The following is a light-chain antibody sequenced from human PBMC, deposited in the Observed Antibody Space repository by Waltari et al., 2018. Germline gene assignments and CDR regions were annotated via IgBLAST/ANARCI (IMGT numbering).Light chain of an antibody. Sequence: EIVLTQSPGTLSLSPGERATLSCRASQTVITTYLAWYQQKPGQAHTLLIYGASSRATGIPDRFSGSGSGTDFSLTISSLEPEDFAVYYCQQYDVTPLTFGGGTKVEIK. J-gene: IGKJ4*02. CDR2: GAS. CDR3: QQYDVTPLT. CDR1: QTVITTY. V-gene: IGKV3-20*01.